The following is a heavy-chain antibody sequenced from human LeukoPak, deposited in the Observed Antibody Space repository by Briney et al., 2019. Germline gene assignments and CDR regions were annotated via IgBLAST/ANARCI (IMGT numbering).Heavy chain of an antibody. J-gene: IGHJ3*02. CDR3: AKDLQWELPRGDALDI. Sequence: ASVKVSCKASGYTFTSYDINWVRQAPGQGLEWMGWINPKSGGTNYAQNFQGRVTMTRYTSISTAYMELSRLRSDDTAVYYCAKDLQWELPRGDALDIWGQGTLVTVSS. V-gene: IGHV1-2*02. D-gene: IGHD1-26*01. CDR1: GYTFTSYD. CDR2: INPKSGGT.